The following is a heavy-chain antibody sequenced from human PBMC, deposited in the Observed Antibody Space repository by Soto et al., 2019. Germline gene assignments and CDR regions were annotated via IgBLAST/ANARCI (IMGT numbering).Heavy chain of an antibody. Sequence: SETLSLTCTVSGGSVSSGSYYWSWIRQPPGKGLEWIGYIYYSGSTNYNPSLKSRVTISVDTSKNQFSLKLSSVTAADTAVYYXARSKRGSSKYYYGMDVWGQGTTVTVSS. V-gene: IGHV4-61*01. CDR2: IYYSGST. J-gene: IGHJ6*02. CDR1: GGSVSSGSYY. D-gene: IGHD2-15*01. CDR3: ARSKRGSSKYYYGMDV.